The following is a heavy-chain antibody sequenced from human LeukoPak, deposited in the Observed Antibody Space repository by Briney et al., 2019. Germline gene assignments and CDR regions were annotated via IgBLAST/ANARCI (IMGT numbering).Heavy chain of an antibody. J-gene: IGHJ4*02. CDR1: GYPFTDYY. Sequence: ASVKVSCKASGYPFTDYYMHWVRQAPGQGLEWMGRINPNSGGTNYAQKFQGRVTMTRDTSISTAYMELSRLRSDDTAVYYCASPPQGYCSGGSCYSSNDYWGQGTLVTVSS. D-gene: IGHD2-15*01. CDR3: ASPPQGYCSGGSCYSSNDY. V-gene: IGHV1-2*06. CDR2: INPNSGGT.